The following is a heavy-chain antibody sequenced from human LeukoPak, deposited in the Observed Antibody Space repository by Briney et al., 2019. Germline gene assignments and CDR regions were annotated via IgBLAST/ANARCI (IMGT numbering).Heavy chain of an antibody. V-gene: IGHV3-11*06. J-gene: IGHJ6*02. D-gene: IGHD1-26*01. CDR2: ISGGSSDT. CDR3: AKVSGSYYSYYGMDV. Sequence: PGGSLRLSCAASGFTFSDYYMNWIRQAPGKGLEYISYISGGSSDTNYADSVKGRFTISRDNSKNTLYLQMNSLRAEDTAVYYCAKVSGSYYSYYGMDVWGQGTTVTVSS. CDR1: GFTFSDYY.